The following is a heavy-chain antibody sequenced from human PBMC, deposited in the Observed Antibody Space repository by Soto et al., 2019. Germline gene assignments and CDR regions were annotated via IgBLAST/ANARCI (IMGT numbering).Heavy chain of an antibody. D-gene: IGHD1-1*01. CDR3: AQRVTLMSTWNFGAFDF. CDR2: TYLDDDN. Sequence: QITLKESGPTLVKPTQTLTLTCSFSGFSLTTYWVGVGWVRQPPGKALEWLAFTYLDDDNRYNPSLKSRLSTTKDTSKNQVVLTMTNMDPADTATYFRAQRVTLMSTWNFGAFDFWGQGTLVTV. V-gene: IGHV2-5*02. J-gene: IGHJ3*01. CDR1: GFSLTTYWVG.